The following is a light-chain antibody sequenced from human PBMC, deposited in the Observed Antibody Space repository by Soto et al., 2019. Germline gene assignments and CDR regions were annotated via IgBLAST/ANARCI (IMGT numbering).Light chain of an antibody. CDR3: HQYNNWPPKYT. CDR1: QSVSDN. CDR2: GAS. Sequence: EIVMTQSPATLSVSPGERATLSCRASQSVSDNLAWYQQKPGQAPRLLIYGASTRATGIPTRFSGSGSGTEFTLTISSLQSEDSAVYYCHQYNNWPPKYTFGQGTKLEIK. J-gene: IGKJ2*01. V-gene: IGKV3-15*01.